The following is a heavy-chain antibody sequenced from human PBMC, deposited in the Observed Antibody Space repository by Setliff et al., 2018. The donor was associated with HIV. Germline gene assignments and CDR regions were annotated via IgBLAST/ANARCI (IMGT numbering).Heavy chain of an antibody. CDR2: ISSSGNTI. CDR3: ARDHWVAGLDY. D-gene: IGHD6-19*01. J-gene: IGHJ4*02. Sequence: SLRLSCAASLFTFSDYYMSWIRQAPGKGLEWVSYISSSGNTIYYADSVKCRFTVSRDTAKNSLYLQMNSLRVEDTAVYYCARDHWVAGLDYWGQGTLVTVSS. V-gene: IGHV3-11*04. CDR1: LFTFSDYY.